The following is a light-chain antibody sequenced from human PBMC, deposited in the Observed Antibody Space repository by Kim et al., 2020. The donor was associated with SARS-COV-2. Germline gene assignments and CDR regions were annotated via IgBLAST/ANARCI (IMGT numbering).Light chain of an antibody. CDR3: QAWDSSTGV. Sequence: VSTGQTASLTCSGDKVGDRYACWYQQKPGQSPVLVLYQDSKRPSGIPERFSGSNSGNTATLSISGTQTMDEADYFCQAWDSSTGVFGGGTQLTVL. CDR1: KVGDRY. J-gene: IGLJ3*02. CDR2: QDS. V-gene: IGLV3-1*01.